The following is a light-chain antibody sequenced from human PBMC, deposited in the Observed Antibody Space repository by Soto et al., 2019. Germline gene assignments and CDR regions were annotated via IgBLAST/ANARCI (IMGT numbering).Light chain of an antibody. V-gene: IGKV3-20*01. CDR1: QSVSSSF. J-gene: IGKJ1*01. CDR3: QQYGSSPWT. Sequence: EIVLTQSPGTRSLSPGERATLSCRASQSVSSSFLAWYQQKPGQAPRLLIYGASIRATGIPDRFSGSGSGTDFTLTISRVEPEDFAVYYCQQYGSSPWTFGQGTKVEIK. CDR2: GAS.